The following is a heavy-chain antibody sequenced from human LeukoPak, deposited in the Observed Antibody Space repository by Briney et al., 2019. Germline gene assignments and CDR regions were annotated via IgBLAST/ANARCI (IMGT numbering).Heavy chain of an antibody. V-gene: IGHV3-23*01. J-gene: IGHJ4*02. D-gene: IGHD6-19*01. CDR2: ISGSGGST. CDR1: GLTFSSYA. CDR3: AKHQGAVAGTPFFY. Sequence: GGSLRLSCAASGLTFSSYAMSWVRQAPGKGLGWVSAISGSGGSTYYADSVKGRFTITRDNSKNTLYLQMNSLRAEDTAVYYCAKHQGAVAGTPFFYWGQGTLVTVSS.